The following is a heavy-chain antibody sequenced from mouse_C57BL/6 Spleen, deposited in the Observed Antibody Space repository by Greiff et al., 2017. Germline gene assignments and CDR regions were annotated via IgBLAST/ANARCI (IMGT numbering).Heavy chain of an antibody. V-gene: IGHV5-6*01. D-gene: IGHD4-1*01. CDR2: ISSGGSYT. CDR3: ARGTGTEGAMDY. Sequence: EVQVVESGGDLVKPGGSLKLSCAASGFTFSSYGMSWVRQTPDKRLEWVATISSGGSYTYYPDSVKGRFTISRDNAKNTLYLQMSSLKSEDTAMYYCARGTGTEGAMDYWGQGTSVTVSS. J-gene: IGHJ4*01. CDR1: GFTFSSYG.